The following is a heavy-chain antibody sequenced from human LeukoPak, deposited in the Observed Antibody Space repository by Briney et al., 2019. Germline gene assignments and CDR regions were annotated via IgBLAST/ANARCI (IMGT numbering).Heavy chain of an antibody. CDR3: AREGRVSSAYYFDY. Sequence: SETLSLTCTVSGGSISSYYWSWIRQPPGKGLEWIGYIYYSGSTNYNPSLKSRVTISVDTSKNQFSLKLSSETAADTAVYYCAREGRVSSAYYFDYWGQGTLVTVSS. CDR1: GGSISSYY. V-gene: IGHV4-59*01. CDR2: IYYSGST. D-gene: IGHD6-6*01. J-gene: IGHJ4*02.